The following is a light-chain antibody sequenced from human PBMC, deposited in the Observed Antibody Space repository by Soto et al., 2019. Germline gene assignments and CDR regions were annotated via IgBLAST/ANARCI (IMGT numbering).Light chain of an antibody. V-gene: IGKV2-28*01. CDR2: LGS. J-gene: IGKJ2*01. Sequence: DIVMTQSPLSLPVTPGEPASISCRSSQSLLHSNGYNYLDWYLQKPGQSPQLLIYLGSNRASGVPDRSSGSGSGTDFTLKISRVEAEDVGVYYCMQALQTPNTFGQGTKLEIK. CDR1: QSLLHSNGYNY. CDR3: MQALQTPNT.